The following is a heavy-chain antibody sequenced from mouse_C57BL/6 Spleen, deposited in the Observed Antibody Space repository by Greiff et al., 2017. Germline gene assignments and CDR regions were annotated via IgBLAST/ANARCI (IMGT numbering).Heavy chain of an antibody. CDR1: GFTFNTYA. V-gene: IGHV10-3*01. Sequence: SGFTFNTYAMPWVHQAPGKGLAWAACIRRKSSNYVTYYVDSVKDRFTISRDDSQSMLYLHMTNLKTEDTAMYYWVREYYTMDYWGQGTSVTVSS. CDR3: VREYYTMDY. J-gene: IGHJ4*01. CDR2: IRRKSSNYVT.